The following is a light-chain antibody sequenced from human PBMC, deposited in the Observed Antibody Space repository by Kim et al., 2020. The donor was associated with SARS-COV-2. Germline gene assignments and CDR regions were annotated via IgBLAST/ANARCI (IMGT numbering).Light chain of an antibody. Sequence: QRVTISCSGSASNIGSYTVNWYPHLPGTAPKVLISNNDQRPSGVPDRFSGCKSGTSASRAISGLQTEDEADYYCAAWDASLNVVVFGGGTQLTVL. J-gene: IGLJ2*01. CDR3: AAWDASLNVVV. CDR2: NND. CDR1: ASNIGSYT. V-gene: IGLV1-44*01.